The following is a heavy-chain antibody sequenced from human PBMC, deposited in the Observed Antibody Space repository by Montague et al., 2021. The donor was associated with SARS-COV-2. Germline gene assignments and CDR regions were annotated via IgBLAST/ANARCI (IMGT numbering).Heavy chain of an antibody. J-gene: IGHJ4*02. V-gene: IGHV4-39*02. CDR2: IYYSGTT. D-gene: IGHD3-10*01. Sequence: SETLSLTCSVSSGSIISSGYYWVWIRQPPGKELDWIGNIYYSGTTYYNPSLQSRGTISVDTSKNHLSLRLSSVTAADTAVYFCARGMIRGVTTPFDYWGQGSQVTVSS. CDR1: SGSIISSGYY. CDR3: ARGMIRGVTTPFDY.